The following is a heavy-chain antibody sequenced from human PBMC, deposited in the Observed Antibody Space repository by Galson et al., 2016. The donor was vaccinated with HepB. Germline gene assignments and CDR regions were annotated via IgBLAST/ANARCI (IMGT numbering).Heavy chain of an antibody. V-gene: IGHV3-30-3*01. CDR2: ISSDGNNN. Sequence: SLRLSCAASGFIFSDYVMNWVRQGPGKGLEWVAVISSDGNNNYYADSVKGRFIISRANSKNILSLQMNSLRTEDTAVYFCARELMEMQGRLAVAGWFDPWGQGTLVTVSS. D-gene: IGHD6-19*01. CDR1: GFIFSDYV. CDR3: ARELMEMQGRLAVAGWFDP. J-gene: IGHJ5*02.